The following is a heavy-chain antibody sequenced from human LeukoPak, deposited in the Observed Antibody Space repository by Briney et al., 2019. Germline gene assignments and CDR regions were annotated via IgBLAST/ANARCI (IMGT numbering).Heavy chain of an antibody. CDR1: GFSLSTSGVG. Sequence: SGPTLLKPTPTLTLTCTFSGFSLSTSGVGVGWIRQPPGKALEWLALIYWYDDKRYSPSLKSRLTITKDTSKNQVVLTMTNMDPVDTATYYCAHRLAYYDFWSGYYKYYFDYWGQGTLVTVSS. J-gene: IGHJ4*02. CDR3: AHRLAYYDFWSGYYKYYFDY. CDR2: IYWYDDK. D-gene: IGHD3-3*01. V-gene: IGHV2-5*01.